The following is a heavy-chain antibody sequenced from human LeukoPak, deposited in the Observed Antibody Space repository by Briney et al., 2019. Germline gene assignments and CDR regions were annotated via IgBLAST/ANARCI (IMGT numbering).Heavy chain of an antibody. J-gene: IGHJ6*02. V-gene: IGHV3-9*01. D-gene: IGHD2-21*02. CDR3: AKARLLGGMDV. CDR2: ISWNSGSI. Sequence: GGSLRLSCAASGFTFDDYGMHWVRQAPGKGLEWVSGISWNSGSICYADSVKGRFTISRDNAKNSLYLQMNSLRAEDTALYYCAKARLLGGMDVWGQGTTVTVSS. CDR1: GFTFDDYG.